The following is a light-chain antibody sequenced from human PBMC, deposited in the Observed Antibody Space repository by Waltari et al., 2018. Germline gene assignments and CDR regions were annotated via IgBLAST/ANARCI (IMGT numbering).Light chain of an antibody. CDR2: GAS. CDR3: QHYVRLPVT. J-gene: IGKJ1*01. V-gene: IGKV3-20*01. CDR1: QSVGRS. Sequence: EIVLTQSPGTLSLSPGEGVTLSCRASQSVGRSLAWYQQKPGQAPRLLIYGASSRATGIPDRFSGSGSGTDFSLTISRLAPDDLSVYYCQHYVRLPVTFGQGTKVEI.